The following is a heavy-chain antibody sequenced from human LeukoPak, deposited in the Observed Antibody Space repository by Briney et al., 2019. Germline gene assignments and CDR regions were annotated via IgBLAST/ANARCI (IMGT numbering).Heavy chain of an antibody. D-gene: IGHD2-2*01. Sequence: GGSLRLSCAASGFTFSTYWMSWVRQAPGKGQEWVANIIQDGSEKYYVDSVKGRFTISRDNAKNSLYLQLNSLRAEDTAVYYCARDCTSTSCFDYWGQGTLVTVSS. CDR3: ARDCTSTSCFDY. CDR2: IIQDGSEK. CDR1: GFTFSTYW. V-gene: IGHV3-7*01. J-gene: IGHJ4*02.